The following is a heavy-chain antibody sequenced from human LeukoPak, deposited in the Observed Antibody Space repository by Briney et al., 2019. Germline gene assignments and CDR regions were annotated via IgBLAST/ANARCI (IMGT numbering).Heavy chain of an antibody. V-gene: IGHV3-74*01. CDR1: GLSFSTYW. Sequence: GGSLRLSCAASGLSFSTYWMHWVRQAPGKGLVWVSRIDFDGTDTVYADSVKGRFTISRDNAKNTLHLQMNSLRAEDTAVYYCARDGDSTVDFDYWGQGTLVTVSS. J-gene: IGHJ4*02. CDR2: IDFDGTDT. D-gene: IGHD1-14*01. CDR3: ARDGDSTVDFDY.